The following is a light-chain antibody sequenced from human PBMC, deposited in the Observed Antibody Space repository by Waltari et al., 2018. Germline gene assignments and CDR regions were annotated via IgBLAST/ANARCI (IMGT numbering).Light chain of an antibody. CDR2: VPS. V-gene: IGKV3-20*01. CDR1: PSVGSDY. CDR3: QQCDDSPPCP. Sequence: EIVLTQSPGTLSLSPGERATFSCRASPSVGSDYLTWYQQKPGQATRLLIYVPSNTAAGIPDRFSGSVSATDFTLSFSSPEPEDFAVYYCQQCDDSPPCPFGKGTKLEI. J-gene: IGKJ2*01.